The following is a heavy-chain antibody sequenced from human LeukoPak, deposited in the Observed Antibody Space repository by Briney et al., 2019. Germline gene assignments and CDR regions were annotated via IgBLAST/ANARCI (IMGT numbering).Heavy chain of an antibody. CDR2: IHHTGNT. Sequence: SETLSLTCAVSGASISSSNWWSWVRQSPGKGLEWIGEIHHTGNTMYNPSLQSRVTMLVDKSKNQFSLELRSVTAADTAVYYCAKDLGGDVVATSDYWGQGTLVTVSS. J-gene: IGHJ4*02. CDR1: GASISSSNW. CDR3: AKDLGGDVVATSDY. V-gene: IGHV4-4*02. D-gene: IGHD5-12*01.